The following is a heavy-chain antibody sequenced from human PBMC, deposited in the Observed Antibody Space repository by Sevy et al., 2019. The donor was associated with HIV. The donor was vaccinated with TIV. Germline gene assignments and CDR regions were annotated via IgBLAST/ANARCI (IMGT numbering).Heavy chain of an antibody. CDR1: GDSINSNDYY. CDR2: IYYSGST. Sequence: SETLSLTCGVSGDSINSNDYYWGWIRQPPGKGLEWIGTIYYSGSTYYNPSLKSRVTISVDTSKNQFSLKLTSVTAADTALYYCARHMPLAYYEILTPDSRPFDNWGQGTLVTVSS. CDR3: ARHMPLAYYEILTPDSRPFDN. D-gene: IGHD3-9*01. J-gene: IGHJ4*02. V-gene: IGHV4-39*01.